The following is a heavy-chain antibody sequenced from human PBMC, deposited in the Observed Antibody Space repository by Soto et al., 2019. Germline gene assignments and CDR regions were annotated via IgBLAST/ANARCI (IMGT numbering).Heavy chain of an antibody. CDR1: GGTFSSYA. J-gene: IGHJ6*02. CDR2: IIPIFGTA. D-gene: IGHD3-3*01. CDR3: ARGAPTYDFWSGYYGPYYYGMDV. Sequence: ASVKVSCKASGGTFSSYAISWVRQAPGQGLEWMGGIIPIFGTANYAQKFQGRVTITADESTSTAYMELSSLRSEDTAVYYCARGAPTYDFWSGYYGPYYYGMDVWGQGTTVTV. V-gene: IGHV1-69*13.